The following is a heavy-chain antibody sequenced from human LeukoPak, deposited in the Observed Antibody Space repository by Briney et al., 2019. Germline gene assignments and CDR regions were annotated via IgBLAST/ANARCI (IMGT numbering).Heavy chain of an antibody. Sequence: ASVKVSCKASGYTFTGYYMHWVRQAPGQGLEWMGWINPNSGGTNYAQKFQGRVTMTRDTSISTAYMELSRLRSDDTAVYYCARALTLLPADFDYWSQGTLVTVSS. V-gene: IGHV1-2*02. J-gene: IGHJ4*02. CDR1: GYTFTGYY. CDR2: INPNSGGT. D-gene: IGHD1-26*01. CDR3: ARALTLLPADFDY.